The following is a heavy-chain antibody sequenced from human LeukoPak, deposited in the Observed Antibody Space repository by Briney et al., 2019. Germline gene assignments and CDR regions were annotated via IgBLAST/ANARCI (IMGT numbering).Heavy chain of an antibody. J-gene: IGHJ4*02. CDR1: GGSISSGDYY. Sequence: PSETLSLTCTVSGGSISSGDYYWSWIRQPPGKGLEWIGYIYYSGSTYYNPSLKSRVTISVDTSKNQFSLKLSSVTAADTAVYYCARWSIVGAYDLFDYWGQGTVVTVSS. CDR2: IYYSGST. V-gene: IGHV4-30-4*08. D-gene: IGHD1-26*01. CDR3: ARWSIVGAYDLFDY.